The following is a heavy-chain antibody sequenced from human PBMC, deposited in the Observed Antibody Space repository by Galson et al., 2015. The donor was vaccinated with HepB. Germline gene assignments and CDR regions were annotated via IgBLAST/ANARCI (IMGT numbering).Heavy chain of an antibody. CDR2: IGSGDHK. D-gene: IGHD6-19*01. CDR3: ARDSACWSRDY. Sequence: SLRLSCAASGFTFSPYGMTWVRQAPGKGLEWVSTIGSGDHKFYPDSLKGRFTISRDNDKNSVYLQMTGLSAEDTAVYYCARDSACWSRDYWGQGTLVTVSS. J-gene: IGHJ4*02. V-gene: IGHV3-69-1*02. CDR1: GFTFSPYG.